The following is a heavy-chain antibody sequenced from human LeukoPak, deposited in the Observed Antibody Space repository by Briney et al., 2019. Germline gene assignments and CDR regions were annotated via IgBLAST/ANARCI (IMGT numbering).Heavy chain of an antibody. CDR2: ISSSSSYI. Sequence: GGSLRLSCAASGFTFSSYSMNWVRQAPGKGLEWVSSISSSSSYIYYADSVKGRFTISRDNAKNSLYLQMNSLRAEDTAVYYCARCLYSSSGNFDYWGQGTLVTVSS. CDR1: GFTFSSYS. V-gene: IGHV3-21*01. J-gene: IGHJ4*02. D-gene: IGHD6-6*01. CDR3: ARCLYSSSGNFDY.